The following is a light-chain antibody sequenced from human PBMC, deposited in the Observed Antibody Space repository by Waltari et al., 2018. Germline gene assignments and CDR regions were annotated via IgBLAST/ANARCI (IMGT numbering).Light chain of an antibody. CDR2: GAS. J-gene: IGKJ1*01. CDR1: QSISSHY. V-gene: IGKV3-20*01. CDR3: LQYGSSPWT. Sequence: ELVLTQSPGTLSLSPGERVTLSCRASQSISSHYLAWYQQKPGQAPRLLLYGASNRATGIPNRFSGSGSGTAFSLTVSRLEPEDFAVYYCLQYGSSPWTFGRGTKVEIK.